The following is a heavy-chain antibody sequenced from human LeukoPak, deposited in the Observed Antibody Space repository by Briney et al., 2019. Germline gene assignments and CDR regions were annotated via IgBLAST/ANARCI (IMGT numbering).Heavy chain of an antibody. CDR1: GYSISSGYF. CDR3: ARTTEGGYTYGYFYYYYMDV. CDR2: IHHSGTP. J-gene: IGHJ6*03. V-gene: IGHV4-38-2*02. D-gene: IGHD5-18*01. Sequence: SETLSLTCTVSGYSISSGYFWGWIRQSPGKGLEWIGTIHHSGTPYYNPSLKSRVTISVDTSKNHFSLKLSSVTAADTAVYYCARTTEGGYTYGYFYYYYMDVWGKGTTVTISS.